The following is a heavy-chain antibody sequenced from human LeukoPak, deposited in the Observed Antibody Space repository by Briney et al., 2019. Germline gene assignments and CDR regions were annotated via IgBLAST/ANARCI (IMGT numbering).Heavy chain of an antibody. CDR2: IYTSGST. V-gene: IGHV4-4*07. J-gene: IGHJ5*02. D-gene: IGHD6-13*01. Sequence: SETLSLTCTVSGGSISSYYWSWIRQPAGKGLEWIGRIYTSGSTTYNPSLKSRVTMSVDTSKNQFSLKLSSVTAADTAVYYCARDAKRVAATSKYNWFDPWGQGTLVTVSS. CDR1: GGSISSYY. CDR3: ARDAKRVAATSKYNWFDP.